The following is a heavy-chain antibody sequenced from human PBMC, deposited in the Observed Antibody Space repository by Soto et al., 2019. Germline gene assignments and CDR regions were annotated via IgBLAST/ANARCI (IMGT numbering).Heavy chain of an antibody. CDR1: GVTFTNYA. CDR2: ISAYNGNT. CDR3: ARVTSSWGLVSYFDY. V-gene: IGHV1-18*01. J-gene: IGHJ4*02. D-gene: IGHD6-13*01. Sequence: ASVKVSCKASGVTFTNYAINWVRQAPGQGLEWMGWISAYNGNTNYAQKLQGRVTMTTDTSTSTAYMELRSLRSDDTAVYYCARVTSSWGLVSYFDYWGQGTLVTVSS.